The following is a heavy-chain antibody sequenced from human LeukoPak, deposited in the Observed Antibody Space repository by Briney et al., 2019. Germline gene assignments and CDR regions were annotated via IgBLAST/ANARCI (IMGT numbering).Heavy chain of an antibody. J-gene: IGHJ4*02. CDR2: IYYSGST. CDR3: ASFLGAYCGGDCYRPPDY. CDR1: GGSISSSSYY. V-gene: IGHV4-39*07. Sequence: SETLSLTCTVSGGSISSSSYYWGWIRQPPGKGLEWLGSIYYSGSTYYNPSLKSRVTISVDTSKNQFSLKLSSVTAADTAVYYCASFLGAYCGGDCYRPPDYWGQGTLVTVSS. D-gene: IGHD2-21*02.